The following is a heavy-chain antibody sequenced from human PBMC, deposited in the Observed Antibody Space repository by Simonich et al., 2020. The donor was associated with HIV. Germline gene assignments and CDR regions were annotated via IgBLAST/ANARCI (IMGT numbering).Heavy chain of an antibody. CDR1: GYTFTTYT. V-gene: IGHV7-4-1*02. CDR3: ARDGRYYGMDV. CDR2: INTNTGNQ. Sequence: QLQMVQSGSELKMPGASVKVSCKASGYTFTTYTMNWGLQARGQGLDWMGWINTNTGNQTYAQGFTGQFVFSVDTSVSTSYLQISSLKAEDTAVYYCARDGRYYGMDVWGQGTTVTVSS. J-gene: IGHJ6*02.